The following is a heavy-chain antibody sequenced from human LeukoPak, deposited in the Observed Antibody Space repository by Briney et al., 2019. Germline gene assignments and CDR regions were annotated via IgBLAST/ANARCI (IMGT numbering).Heavy chain of an antibody. Sequence: ASVKVSCKASGYTFTSYYMHWVRQAPGQGLEWMGIINPSGGSTSYAQKFQGRVTMTRDTSTSTVYMELSRLRSDDTAVYYCASEGDYYDSSGYYSEGAFDYWGQGTLVTVSS. CDR2: INPSGGST. CDR3: ASEGDYYDSSGYYSEGAFDY. D-gene: IGHD3-22*01. J-gene: IGHJ4*02. V-gene: IGHV1-46*01. CDR1: GYTFTSYY.